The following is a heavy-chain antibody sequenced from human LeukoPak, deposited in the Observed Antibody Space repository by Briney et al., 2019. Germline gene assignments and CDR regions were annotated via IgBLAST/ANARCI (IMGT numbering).Heavy chain of an antibody. J-gene: IGHJ4*02. Sequence: SETLSLTCAVYGGSFSGYYWSWIRQPPGKGLEWIGEINHSGSTNYNPSLKSRVTISVDTSKNQFSLKLSSVTAADTAVYYCARDFGWELPLYFDYWGQGTLVTVSS. V-gene: IGHV4-34*01. CDR1: GGSFSGYY. D-gene: IGHD1-26*01. CDR3: ARDFGWELPLYFDY. CDR2: INHSGST.